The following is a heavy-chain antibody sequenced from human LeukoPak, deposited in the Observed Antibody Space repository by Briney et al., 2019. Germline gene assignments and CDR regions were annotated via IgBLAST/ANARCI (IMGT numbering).Heavy chain of an antibody. Sequence: GREWMGWINPNSGGTNYAQKFRGRVTMTRNTSISTAYMELSRLRSDDTAVYYCARDGGSWYYWGQGTLVTVSS. V-gene: IGHV1-2*02. CDR3: ARDGGSWYY. D-gene: IGHD6-13*01. CDR2: INPNSGGT. J-gene: IGHJ4*02.